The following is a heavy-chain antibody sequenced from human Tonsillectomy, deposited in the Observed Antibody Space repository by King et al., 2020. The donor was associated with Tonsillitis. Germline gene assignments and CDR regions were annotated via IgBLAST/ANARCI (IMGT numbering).Heavy chain of an antibody. V-gene: IGHV3-30-3*01. CDR2: ISYDGSNK. CDR1: GFTFSNYA. CDR3: ARDALYEFWSGGGVAFDY. D-gene: IGHD3-3*01. J-gene: IGHJ4*02. Sequence: VQLVESGGGVVQPGRSLRLSCAASGFTFSNYAMHWVRQAPGKGLEWVALISYDGSNKFYADSVKGRFTISRDNSKNTLYVQMNSLRAEDTAVYYCARDALYEFWSGGGVAFDYWGQGTLVTVSS.